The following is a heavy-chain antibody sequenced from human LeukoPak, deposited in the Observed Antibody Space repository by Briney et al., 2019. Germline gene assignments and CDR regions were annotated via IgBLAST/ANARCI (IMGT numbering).Heavy chain of an antibody. Sequence: GGSLRLSCAASGFTFSNYVMSWVRQAPRKGLEWVSAVSGRDDSTYYADSVKGRFTISRDNSKNTLYLQMNSLRAEDTAVYYCAKWGDYDILTGYYDSDYWGQGTLVTVSS. J-gene: IGHJ4*02. V-gene: IGHV3-23*01. CDR3: AKWGDYDILTGYYDSDY. CDR1: GFTFSNYV. D-gene: IGHD3-9*01. CDR2: VSGRDDST.